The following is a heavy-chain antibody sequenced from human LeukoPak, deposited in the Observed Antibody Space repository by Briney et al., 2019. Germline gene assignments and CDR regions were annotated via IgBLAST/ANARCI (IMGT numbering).Heavy chain of an antibody. CDR3: ASGRTTYCSGGSCYSGDFDY. CDR2: IYHSGST. V-gene: IGHV4-4*02. CDR1: GGSISSINW. Sequence: PSETLSLTCVVSGGSISSINWWSWVRQPPGQGLEWIGEIYHSGSTNYNPSLKSRVTISVDKSKNQFSLKLSSVTAADTAVYYCASGRTTYCSGGSCYSGDFDYWGQGTLVTVSS. J-gene: IGHJ4*02. D-gene: IGHD2-15*01.